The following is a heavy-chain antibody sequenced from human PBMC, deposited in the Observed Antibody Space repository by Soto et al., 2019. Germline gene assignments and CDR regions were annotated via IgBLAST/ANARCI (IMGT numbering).Heavy chain of an antibody. J-gene: IGHJ6*02. CDR1: GFTFSSYA. CDR3: ARQTTDDGMDV. CDR2: ISYDGSNK. Sequence: GGSLRLSCAASGFTFSSYAMHWVRQAPGKGLEWVAVISYDGSNKYYADSVKGRFTISRDNSKNTLYLQMNSLRAEDTAVYYCARQTTDDGMDVWGQGTTVPVSS. D-gene: IGHD4-4*01. V-gene: IGHV3-30-3*01.